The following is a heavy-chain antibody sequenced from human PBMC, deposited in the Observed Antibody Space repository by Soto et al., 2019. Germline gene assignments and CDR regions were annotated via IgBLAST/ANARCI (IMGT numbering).Heavy chain of an antibody. CDR3: ARDDYSTFYYGMDV. CDR2: IYYSGST. Sequence: QVQLQESGPGLVKPSQTLSLTCTVSGGSISPGGYYWTWIRQHPAKGLEWIGYIYYSGSTYYIPSLWGRVPMSVDTSQIRFSLKLSSVTAADTAVYYCARDDYSTFYYGMDVWGQGTTVTVSS. V-gene: IGHV4-31*03. J-gene: IGHJ6*02. D-gene: IGHD4-4*01. CDR1: GGSISPGGYY.